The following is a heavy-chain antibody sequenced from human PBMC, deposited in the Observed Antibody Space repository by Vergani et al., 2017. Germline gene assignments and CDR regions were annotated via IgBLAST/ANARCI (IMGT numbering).Heavy chain of an antibody. D-gene: IGHD5-24*01. V-gene: IGHV1-69*04. CDR1: GGTFSSYT. CDR3: AGEDGYNPVYYYYYCMDV. J-gene: IGHJ6*02. Sequence: QVQLVQSGAEVKKPGASVKVSCTASGGTFSSYTISWVRQAPGQGLEWMGRIIPILGIANYAQKFQGRVTITAAKSTSTAYMELSSVRSEDTAVYYCAGEDGYNPVYYYYYCMDVWGQGTTVTVSS. CDR2: IIPILGIA.